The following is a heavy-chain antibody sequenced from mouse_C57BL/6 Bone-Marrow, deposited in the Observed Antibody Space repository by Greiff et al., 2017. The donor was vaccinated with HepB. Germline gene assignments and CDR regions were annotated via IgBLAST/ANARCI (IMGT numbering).Heavy chain of an antibody. CDR1: GYTFTDYY. Sequence: EVQLQQSGPVLVKPGASVKMSCKASGYTFTDYYMNWVKQSHGKSLEWIGVINPYNGGTSYNQKFKDKATLTADKSSSTAYMQLSSLTYEDSAVYYCARSLYYGSSYDAMDYWGQGTSVTVSS. CDR3: ARSLYYGSSYDAMDY. CDR2: INPYNGGT. D-gene: IGHD1-1*01. V-gene: IGHV1-19*01. J-gene: IGHJ4*01.